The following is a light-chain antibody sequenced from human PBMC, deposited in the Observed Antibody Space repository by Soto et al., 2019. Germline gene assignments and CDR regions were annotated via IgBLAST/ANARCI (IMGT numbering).Light chain of an antibody. J-gene: IGLJ2*01. Sequence: QSALTQPASVSGSPGQSITISCTGTSSDVGGYNYFSWYQQHPAKAPKLMIYDVSNRPSGVSNRFSGSKSVNTASLTISGLQAEDEADYYCSSYTGSSTPYVVFGGGTKLTVL. V-gene: IGLV2-14*01. CDR3: SSYTGSSTPYVV. CDR2: DVS. CDR1: SSDVGGYNY.